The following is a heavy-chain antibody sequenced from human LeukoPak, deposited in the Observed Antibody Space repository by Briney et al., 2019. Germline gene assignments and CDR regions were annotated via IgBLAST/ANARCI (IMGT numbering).Heavy chain of an antibody. CDR2: INPNSGGT. CDR1: GYTFTGYY. Sequence: ASVKVSCKASGYTFTGYYMHWVRQAPGQGLEWMGRINPNSGGTNYAQKFQGRVTMTRDMSISTAYMELSRLRSDDTAVYYCAREADFWSGYYTSPGEYWGQGTLVTVSS. J-gene: IGHJ4*02. D-gene: IGHD3-3*01. CDR3: AREADFWSGYYTSPGEY. V-gene: IGHV1-2*06.